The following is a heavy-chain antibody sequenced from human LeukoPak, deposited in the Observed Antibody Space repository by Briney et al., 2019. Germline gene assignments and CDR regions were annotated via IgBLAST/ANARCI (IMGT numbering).Heavy chain of an antibody. CDR2: ISSSSSYI. CDR3: ARYSSNWYVGN. D-gene: IGHD6-13*01. V-gene: IGHV3-21*01. J-gene: IGHJ4*02. CDR1: GFTFSSYS. Sequence: GGSLRLSCAASGFTFSSYSMNWVRQAPAKGLEWVSSISSSSSYIYYADSLKGRFTISRDNARNSLYLQMNSLRAEDTAVYYCARYSSNWYVGNWGQGTLVTVSS.